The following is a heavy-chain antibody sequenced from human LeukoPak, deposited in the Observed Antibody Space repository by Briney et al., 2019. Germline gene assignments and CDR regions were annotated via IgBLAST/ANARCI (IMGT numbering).Heavy chain of an antibody. CDR2: IIPIFGTA. CDR1: GGTFSSYA. V-gene: IGHV1-69*05. D-gene: IGHD2-2*01. J-gene: IGHJ3*02. Sequence: SVKVSCKASGGTFSSYAISWVRQAPGQGLEWMGGIIPIFGTANYAQKFQGRVTITTDESTSTAYMELSSLRSEDTAVYYCARVVPAAISKLGDAFDIWGQGTMVTVPS. CDR3: ARVVPAAISKLGDAFDI.